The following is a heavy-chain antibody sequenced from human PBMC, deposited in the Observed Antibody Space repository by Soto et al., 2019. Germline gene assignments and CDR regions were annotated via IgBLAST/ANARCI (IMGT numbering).Heavy chain of an antibody. J-gene: IGHJ4*02. Sequence: SETLSLTCSVSGASVTRDGNCWTWIRQPPGKGLEFVASIYHGGSTFYNPSLRSRVTISIDRTRNQFSLSLSSMTAADKAVYYCARGGGYDSFDFWGQGIQVTVSS. D-gene: IGHD2-15*01. CDR1: GASVTRDGNC. CDR3: ARGGGYDSFDF. CDR2: IYHGGST. V-gene: IGHV4-30-2*01.